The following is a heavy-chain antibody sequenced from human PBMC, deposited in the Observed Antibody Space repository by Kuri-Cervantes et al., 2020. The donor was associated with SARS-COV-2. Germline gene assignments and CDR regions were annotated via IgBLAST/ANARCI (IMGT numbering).Heavy chain of an antibody. Sequence: ASVKVSCKASGYTFTSYAMHWVRQAPGQRLEWMGWSNAGNGNTKYSQEFQGRVTITRDTSASTAYMELRSLRSDDTAVYYCARKIFRPEGSSWYVWGRTTAYYFDYWGQGTLVTVSS. D-gene: IGHD6-13*01. V-gene: IGHV1-3*02. J-gene: IGHJ4*02. CDR2: SNAGNGNT. CDR3: ARKIFRPEGSSWYVWGRTTAYYFDY. CDR1: GYTFTSYA.